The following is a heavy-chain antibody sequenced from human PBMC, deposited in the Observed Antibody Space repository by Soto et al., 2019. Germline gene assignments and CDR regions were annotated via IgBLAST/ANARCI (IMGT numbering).Heavy chain of an antibody. CDR2: ISAHNGNT. D-gene: IGHD1-1*01. CDR3: ARGRYGDY. J-gene: IGHJ4*02. V-gene: IGHV1-18*01. CDR1: GYTFTSYG. Sequence: QVHLVQSGAEVKKPGASVKVSCKASGYTFTSYGITWVRQAPGQGLEWMGWISAHNGNTDYVQKFQGRVIVTRDTSTSTAYMELRSLISDDTAVYYCARGRYGDYWGQGALVTVSS.